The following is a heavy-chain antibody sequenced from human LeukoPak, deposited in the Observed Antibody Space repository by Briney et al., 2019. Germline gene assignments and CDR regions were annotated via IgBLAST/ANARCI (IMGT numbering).Heavy chain of an antibody. CDR1: GVSISSSTW. CDR2: IYHSGST. CDR3: ARDLYGSGTRFDY. J-gene: IGHJ4*02. D-gene: IGHD3-10*01. V-gene: IGHV4-4*02. Sequence: PSETLSLTCAVSGVSISSSTWWSWVRQPPGKGLEWVGEIYHSGSTNYNPSLKSRVTISVDKSKNQFSLKVSSVTTADTAVYYCARDLYGSGTRFDYWGQGALVTVS.